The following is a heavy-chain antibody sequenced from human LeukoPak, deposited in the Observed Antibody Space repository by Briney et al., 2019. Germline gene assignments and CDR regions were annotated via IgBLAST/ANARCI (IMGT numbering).Heavy chain of an antibody. J-gene: IGHJ3*02. D-gene: IGHD4-17*01. CDR1: GGSISSRNW. CDR3: ARDQTSAVTTLGDAFDI. CDR2: ISRTGNI. Sequence: SETLFLTCAVSGGSISSRNWWGWVRQPPGEGLEWIGEISRTGNIDYDPSVRSRATISLDKSKSQFSLRLTSLTSADTAVYYCARDQTSAVTTLGDAFDIWGQGTMVTVSS. V-gene: IGHV4-4*02.